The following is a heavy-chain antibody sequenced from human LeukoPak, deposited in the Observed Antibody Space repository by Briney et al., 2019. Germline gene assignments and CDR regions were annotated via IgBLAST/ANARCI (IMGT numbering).Heavy chain of an antibody. CDR3: ARSPGWFDP. J-gene: IGHJ5*02. CDR2: IYYSGST. V-gene: IGHV4-59*01. Sequence: SETLSLTCTVSGGSISSYYWSWIRQPPGMGLEWIGYIYYSGSTNYNPSLKSRVTISVDTSKNQFSLKLSSVTAADTAVYYCARSPGWFDPWGQGTLVTVSS. CDR1: GGSISSYY.